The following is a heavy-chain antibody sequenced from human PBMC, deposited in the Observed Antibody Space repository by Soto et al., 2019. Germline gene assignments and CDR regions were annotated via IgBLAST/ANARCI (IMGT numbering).Heavy chain of an antibody. CDR1: GLTLSEST. J-gene: IGHJ4*02. V-gene: IGHV1-24*01. Sequence: QVRLVQSGTEVKKPGASVKVSCQVSGLTLSESTIHWVRQASGQGLEWMGGFDPADGEAIHAPRVQGRLALTPDTSTDTAYMELRSMRSEDTASYYCATYRVTVFGVSIAFENWGQGTLVTVSS. CDR2: FDPADGEA. CDR3: ATYRVTVFGVSIAFEN. D-gene: IGHD3-3*01.